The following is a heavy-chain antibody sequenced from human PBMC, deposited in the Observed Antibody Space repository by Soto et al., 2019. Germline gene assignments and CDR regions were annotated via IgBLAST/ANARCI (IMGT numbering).Heavy chain of an antibody. D-gene: IGHD6-6*01. J-gene: IGHJ4*02. CDR3: GRDPSGFDY. V-gene: IGHV4-4*07. CDR2: IYTSGST. CDR1: GGSISSYY. Sequence: QLQLQESGPGVVKPSETLSLTCTVSGGSISSYYWSWVRQPAGKGLEWRGRIYTSGSTNYNPSHKSGVTMSVDTSKNQFSLKLSSVTAADAAVYYCGRDPSGFDYWGQGTLVTVSS.